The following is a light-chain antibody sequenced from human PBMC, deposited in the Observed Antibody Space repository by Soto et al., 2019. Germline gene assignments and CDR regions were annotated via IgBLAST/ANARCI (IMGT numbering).Light chain of an antibody. CDR2: GAS. V-gene: IGKV3-20*01. CDR1: QGISYH. J-gene: IGKJ1*01. CDR3: QQYGSSGT. Sequence: TQSPSSLSASVGDRVTITCRASQGISYHVAWYQQKSGQAPRLLIYGASNRATGIPDRFSGSGSGTDFTLTISRLEPEDFAVYYCQQYGSSGTFGQGTKVDIK.